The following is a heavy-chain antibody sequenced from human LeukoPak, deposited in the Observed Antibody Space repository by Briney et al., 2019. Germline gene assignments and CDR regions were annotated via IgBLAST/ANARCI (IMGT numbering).Heavy chain of an antibody. D-gene: IGHD7-27*01. J-gene: IGHJ4*02. CDR1: GFTFSRYS. CDR2: IGTSSTTI. V-gene: IGHV3-48*01. CDR3: AKDLPNWGADY. Sequence: GGSLRLSCAASGFTFSRYSMNWVRQPPRKGLEWVSNIGTSSTTIYYADSVKGRFTISRDNSKNTLYLQMNSLRAEDTAVYYCAKDLPNWGADYWGQGTLVTVSS.